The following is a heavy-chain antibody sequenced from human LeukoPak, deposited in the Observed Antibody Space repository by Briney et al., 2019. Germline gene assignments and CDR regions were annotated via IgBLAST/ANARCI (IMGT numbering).Heavy chain of an antibody. Sequence: PGGSLRLSCAASGFTFSSYEMNWVRQAPGKGLEWVSYISSSGSTIYYADSVKGRFTISRDNAKNSLYLQMNSLRAEDTALYHCARGAKYYGSGSYVVRYYFDYWGQGTLVTVSS. J-gene: IGHJ4*02. CDR3: ARGAKYYGSGSYVVRYYFDY. CDR1: GFTFSSYE. V-gene: IGHV3-48*03. D-gene: IGHD3-10*01. CDR2: ISSSGSTI.